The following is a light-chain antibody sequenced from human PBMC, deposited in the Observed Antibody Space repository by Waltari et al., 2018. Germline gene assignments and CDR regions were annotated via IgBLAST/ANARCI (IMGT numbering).Light chain of an antibody. CDR3: LQDRTGLT. CDR1: QDLDHH. J-gene: IGKJ4*01. Sequence: AIQMTQSSLSLSASVGDTVTITCRASQDLDHHLAWYQQKPGKAPKLLVYGTSIVQTMVPSRFSGSGSGTTFALTISSLQPADSATYYCLQDRTGLTSGGGTKVEI. V-gene: IGKV1-6*02. CDR2: GTS.